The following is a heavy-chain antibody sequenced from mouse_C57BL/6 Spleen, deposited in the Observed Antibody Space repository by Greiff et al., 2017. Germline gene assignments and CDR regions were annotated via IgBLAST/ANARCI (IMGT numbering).Heavy chain of an antibody. CDR1: GYTFTSYW. D-gene: IGHD2-1*01. CDR3: ARRGVYYGNRFFAY. Sequence: QVQLQQPGAELVRPGTSVKLSCKASGYTFTSYWMHWVKQRPGQGLEWIGVIDPSDSYTNYNQKFKGKATLTVDTSSSTAYMQLSSLTSEDSAGYYCARRGVYYGNRFFAYWGQGTLVTVSA. J-gene: IGHJ3*01. V-gene: IGHV1-59*01. CDR2: IDPSDSYT.